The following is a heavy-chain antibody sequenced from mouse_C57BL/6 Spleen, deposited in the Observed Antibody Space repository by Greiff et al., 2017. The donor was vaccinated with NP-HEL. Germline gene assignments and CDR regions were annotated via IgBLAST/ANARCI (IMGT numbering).Heavy chain of an antibody. V-gene: IGHV1-80*01. D-gene: IGHD4-1*01. CDR3: AKLGQDAMDY. CDR1: GYAFSSYW. J-gene: IGHJ4*01. CDR2: IYPGDGDT. Sequence: VMLVESGAELVKPGASVKISCKASGYAFSSYWMNWVKQRPGKGLEWIGQIYPGDGDTNYNGKFKGKATLTADKSSSTAYMQLSSLTSEDSAVYFCAKLGQDAMDYWGQGTSVTVSS.